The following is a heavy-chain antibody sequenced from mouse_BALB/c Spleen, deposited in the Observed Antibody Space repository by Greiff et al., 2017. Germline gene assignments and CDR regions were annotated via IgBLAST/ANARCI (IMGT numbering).Heavy chain of an antibody. CDR1: GFTFSSYA. D-gene: IGHD2-10*02. J-gene: IGHJ3*01. CDR3: ARELWYGNYSAWFAY. V-gene: IGHV5-9-4*01. CDR2: ISSGGSYT. Sequence: EVKLMESGGGLVKPGGSLKLSCAASGFTFSSYAMSWVRQSPEKRLEWVAEISSGGSYTYYPDTVTGRFTISRDNAKNTLYLEMSSLRSEDTAMYYCARELWYGNYSAWFAYWGQGTLVTVSA.